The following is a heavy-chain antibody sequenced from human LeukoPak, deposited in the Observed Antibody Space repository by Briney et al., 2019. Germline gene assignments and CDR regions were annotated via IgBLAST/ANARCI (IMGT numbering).Heavy chain of an antibody. Sequence: ASVKVSCKASGGTFSSYAISWVRQAPGQGLEWMGGIIPIFGTANYAQKFQGRVTITADKSTSTAYMELSSLRSEDTAAYYCAREGPRYYYDSSGFFDYWGQGTLVTVSS. D-gene: IGHD3-22*01. J-gene: IGHJ4*02. CDR2: IIPIFGTA. V-gene: IGHV1-69*06. CDR3: AREGPRYYYDSSGFFDY. CDR1: GGTFSSYA.